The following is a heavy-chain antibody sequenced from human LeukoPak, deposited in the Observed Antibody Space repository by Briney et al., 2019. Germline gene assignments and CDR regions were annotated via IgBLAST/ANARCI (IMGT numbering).Heavy chain of an antibody. CDR1: GFSFSNYW. J-gene: IGHJ4*02. Sequence: PGGSLRLSCAASGFSFSNYWMHWVRQAPGKGLVWVSRISSDGSVTIYADSVKGRFTMSRDNVKNTLYLQMNSLRAEDTAVYYCAKLHNLNCDYWGLGTLATVSS. CDR2: ISSDGSVT. CDR3: AKLHNLNCDY. D-gene: IGHD1-14*01. V-gene: IGHV3-74*01.